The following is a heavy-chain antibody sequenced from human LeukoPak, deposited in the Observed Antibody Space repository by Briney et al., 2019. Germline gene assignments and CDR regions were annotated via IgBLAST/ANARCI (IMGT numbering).Heavy chain of an antibody. J-gene: IGHJ2*01. CDR3: AREVPYGYYYDSSWYFDL. CDR1: GFTVSSNY. V-gene: IGHV3-66*01. D-gene: IGHD3-22*01. Sequence: GGSLRLSCAASGFTVSSNYMSWVRQAPGKGLEWVSVIYSGGSAYYADSVKGRFTISRDNSKNTLYLQVNSLRAEDTAVYYCAREVPYGYYYDSSWYFDLWGRGTLVTVSS. CDR2: IYSGGSA.